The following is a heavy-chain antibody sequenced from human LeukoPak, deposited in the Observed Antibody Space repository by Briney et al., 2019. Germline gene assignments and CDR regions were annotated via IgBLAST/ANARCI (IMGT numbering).Heavy chain of an antibody. CDR2: INHSGST. CDR1: GGSFSGYY. CDR3: ARGPGTFIYFDY. Sequence: SETLSLTCAVYGGSFSGYYWSWIRQPPGKGLEWIGEINHSGSTNYNPSLKSRVTISVDTSKNQFSLKLSSVTAADTAVYYCARGPGTFIYFDYWGQGNLVTVSS. J-gene: IGHJ4*02. V-gene: IGHV4-34*01. D-gene: IGHD1-1*01.